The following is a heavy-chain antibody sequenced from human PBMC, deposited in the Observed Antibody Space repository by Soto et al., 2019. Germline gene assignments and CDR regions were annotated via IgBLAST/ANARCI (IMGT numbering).Heavy chain of an antibody. CDR2: ISTYNSNT. CDR3: ARGRKVLAAVSTPDDY. CDR1: GYTFTNYG. D-gene: IGHD6-13*01. J-gene: IGHJ4*02. V-gene: IGHV1-18*01. Sequence: ASVKVSCKASGYTFTNYGISWVRQAPGQGLEWMGWISTYNSNTNYAQKLQGRVTMTTDTSTSTAYMKLRSLRSDDTTVYYCARGRKVLAAVSTPDDYWGQGTLVTVSS.